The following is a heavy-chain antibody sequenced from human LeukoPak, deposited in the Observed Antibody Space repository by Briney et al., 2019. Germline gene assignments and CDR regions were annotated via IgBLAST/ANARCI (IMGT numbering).Heavy chain of an antibody. J-gene: IGHJ4*02. CDR3: ARREYSNGWLTFDY. D-gene: IGHD6-19*01. CDR2: ISYDGSNE. CDR1: GFSFSDYT. Sequence: GGSLRLSCAASGFSFSDYTMHWVRQAPGKGLEWVSFISYDGSNENYADSVKGRFTISGNNSKNTLYLQMSSLTTEDTAVYFCARREYSNGWLTFDYWGQGAQVTVSS. V-gene: IGHV3-30*04.